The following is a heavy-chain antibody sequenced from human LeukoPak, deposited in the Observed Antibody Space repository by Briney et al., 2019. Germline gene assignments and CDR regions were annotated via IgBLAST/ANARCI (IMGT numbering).Heavy chain of an antibody. D-gene: IGHD6-13*01. V-gene: IGHV3-23*01. Sequence: GGSLRLSCAASGFTFSSYWLHWVRQAPGKGLEWVSAISGSGGSTYYADSVKGRFTISRDNSKNSLYLQMNSLRAEDTAVYYCARDLGAAADPYYYYYGMDVWGQGTTVTVSS. CDR3: ARDLGAAADPYYYYYGMDV. J-gene: IGHJ6*02. CDR1: GFTFSSYW. CDR2: ISGSGGST.